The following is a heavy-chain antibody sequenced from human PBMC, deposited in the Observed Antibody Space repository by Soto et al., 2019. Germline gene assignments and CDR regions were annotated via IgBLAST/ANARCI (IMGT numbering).Heavy chain of an antibody. V-gene: IGHV4-61*08. CDR3: ARALDYDFLSGYYPVGYYYYCMDV. Sequence: LSDPCTVSDGSIRSSGYYWSRNKQTPGKGLEWIGYIYYSGSTNYNPSLKSRVTISVDTSKNQSSLKLSSVTAADTAVYYCARALDYDFLSGYYPVGYYYYCMDVWGKGTTVTVSS. J-gene: IGHJ6*03. D-gene: IGHD3-3*01. CDR2: IYYSGST. CDR1: DGSIRSSGYY.